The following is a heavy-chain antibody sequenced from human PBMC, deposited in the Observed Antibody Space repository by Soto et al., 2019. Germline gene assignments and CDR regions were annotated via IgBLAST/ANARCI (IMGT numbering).Heavy chain of an antibody. CDR1: GGSISSGGYY. J-gene: IGHJ4*02. Sequence: QVQLQESGPGLVKPSQTLSLTCTVSGGSISSGGYYWSWIRQHPGKCLEWIGYIYYSGSTYYNPSLKSRVTISVDTSKNPFSLKLSSVTAADTAVYYCARGRSVAQGLDYWGQGTLVTVSS. CDR3: ARGRSVAQGLDY. V-gene: IGHV4-31*03. CDR2: IYYSGST.